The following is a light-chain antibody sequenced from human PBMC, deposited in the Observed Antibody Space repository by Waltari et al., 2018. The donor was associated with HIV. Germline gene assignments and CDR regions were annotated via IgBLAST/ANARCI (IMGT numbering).Light chain of an antibody. CDR1: SSNIGTIHD. CDR3: QSYDSSLRSVV. J-gene: IGLJ2*01. V-gene: IGLV1-40*01. CDR2: GTA. Sequence: QSVLTQPPSVSGAPGPRVTISCPGSSSNIGTIHDVPWYQQIPGRAPKILIYGTADRPSGVPDRFSGSKSGTSASLAITGLQAEDEADYYCQSYDSSLRSVVFGGGTKLTVL.